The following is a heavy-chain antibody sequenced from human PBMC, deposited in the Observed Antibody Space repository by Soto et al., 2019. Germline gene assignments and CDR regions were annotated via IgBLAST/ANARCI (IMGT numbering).Heavy chain of an antibody. CDR2: IKQDGSEK. D-gene: IGHD6-6*01. CDR1: GFTFSSYW. V-gene: IGHV3-7*03. CDR3: ARGVFEYSSSRGGFYYYYYGMDV. J-gene: IGHJ6*02. Sequence: PVGSLRLSCAASGFTFSSYWMSWVRQAPGKGLEWVANIKQDGSEKYYVDSVKGRFTISRDNAKNSLYLQMNSLRAEDTAVYYCARGVFEYSSSRGGFYYYYYGMDVWGQGTTVTVSS.